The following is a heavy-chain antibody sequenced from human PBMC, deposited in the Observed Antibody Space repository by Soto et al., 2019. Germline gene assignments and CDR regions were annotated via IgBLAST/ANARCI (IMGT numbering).Heavy chain of an antibody. D-gene: IGHD3-3*01. CDR3: AREREPPYYDFWSGYSQVGGYYYYGMDV. CDR1: GYTFTSYG. Sequence: ASVKVSCKASGYTFTSYGISWVRQAPGQGLEWMGWISAYNGNTNYAQKLQGRVTITTDTSTSTAYMELRSLRSDDTAVYYCAREREPPYYDFWSGYSQVGGYYYYGMDVWGQGTTVTVSS. J-gene: IGHJ6*02. V-gene: IGHV1-18*01. CDR2: ISAYNGNT.